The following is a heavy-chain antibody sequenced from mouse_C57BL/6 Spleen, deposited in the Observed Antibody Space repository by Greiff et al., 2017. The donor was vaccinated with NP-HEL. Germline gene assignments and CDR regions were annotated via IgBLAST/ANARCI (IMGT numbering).Heavy chain of an antibody. J-gene: IGHJ4*01. CDR1: GYTFTSYW. Sequence: QVQLQQPGAELVRPGSSVKLSCKASGYTFTSYWMHWVKQRPIQGLEWIGNIDPSDSETHYNQKFKDKATLTVDKSSSTAYMQLSSLTSEDSAVYYCARSEVLRDYYAMDYWGQGTSVTVSS. CDR3: ARSEVLRDYYAMDY. CDR2: IDPSDSET. D-gene: IGHD1-1*01. V-gene: IGHV1-52*01.